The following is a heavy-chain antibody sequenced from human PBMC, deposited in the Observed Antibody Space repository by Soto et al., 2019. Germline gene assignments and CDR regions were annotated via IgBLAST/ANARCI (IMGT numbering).Heavy chain of an antibody. V-gene: IGHV4-59*01. CDR3: ARTRWLQLGYYYGMDV. CDR1: GGSISSYY. CDR2: TYYSGST. Sequence: PSETLSLTCTVSGGSISSYYWSWIRQPPGKGLEWIGYTYYSGSTNYNPSLKSRVTISVDTSKNQFSLKLSSVTAADTAVYYCARTRWLQLGYYYGMDVWGQGTTVTVS. D-gene: IGHD5-12*01. J-gene: IGHJ6*02.